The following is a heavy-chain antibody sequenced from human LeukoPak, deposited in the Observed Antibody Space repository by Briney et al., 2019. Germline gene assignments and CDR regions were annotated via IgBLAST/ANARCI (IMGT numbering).Heavy chain of an antibody. CDR1: GFTFSSYS. V-gene: IGHV3-21*04. Sequence: GGSLRLSCAASGFTFSSYSMNWVRQAPGKGLEWVSSISSSSSYIYYADSVKGRFTISRDNAKNSLYLQMNSLRTEDTALYYCATSGYYYDYFDYWGQGTLVTVSS. D-gene: IGHD3-22*01. CDR2: ISSSSSYI. CDR3: ATSGYYYDYFDY. J-gene: IGHJ4*02.